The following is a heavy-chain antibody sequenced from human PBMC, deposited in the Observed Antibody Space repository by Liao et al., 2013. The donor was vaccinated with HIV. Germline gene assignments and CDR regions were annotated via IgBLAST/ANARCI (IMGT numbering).Heavy chain of an antibody. CDR3: ARILRPEVAVALDY. Sequence: QVQLRESGPGLVKPSETLSLTCTVSGGSISPYYWSWIRQPPGKALEWIGFIHYTGSTNYNPAFNSRVTISIDTSKNQFSLKLTSLTAADTAVYYCARILRPEVAVALDYWGQGSLVTVSS. J-gene: IGHJ4*02. CDR2: IHYTGST. D-gene: IGHD1-14*01. V-gene: IGHV4-59*01. CDR1: GGSISPYY.